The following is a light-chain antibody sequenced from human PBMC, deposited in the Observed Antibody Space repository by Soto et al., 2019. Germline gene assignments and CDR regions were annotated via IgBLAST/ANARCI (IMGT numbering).Light chain of an antibody. CDR1: QSVSSSY. J-gene: IGKJ1*01. V-gene: IGKV3-20*01. Sequence: EIVFTQSPVTLSLSPGERATLSCRASQSVSSSYLAWYRQKPGQAPRLLIYGASSRATGIPDRFSGSGSGTDFTLTISRLEPEDFAVYYCQQYGSSPAWTFGQGTKVDIK. CDR2: GAS. CDR3: QQYGSSPAWT.